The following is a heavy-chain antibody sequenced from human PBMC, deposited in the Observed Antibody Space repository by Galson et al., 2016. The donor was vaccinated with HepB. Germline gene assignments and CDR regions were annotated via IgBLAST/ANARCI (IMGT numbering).Heavy chain of an antibody. CDR3: ARARQRDSRWSLDY. CDR2: IHHSGGT. Sequence: LSLTCAVCGASIISSEWWIWVRQPPGKGLEWIGEIHHSGGTNYNSSLESRVSISVDKSKNHFSLMLRSVTAADTAVYFCARARQRDSRWSLDYWGQGTLVTVSS. CDR1: GASIISSEW. V-gene: IGHV4-4*01. J-gene: IGHJ4*02. D-gene: IGHD6-13*01.